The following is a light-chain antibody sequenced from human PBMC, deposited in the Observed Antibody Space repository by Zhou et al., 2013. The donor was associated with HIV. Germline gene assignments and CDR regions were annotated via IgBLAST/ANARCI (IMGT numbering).Light chain of an antibody. V-gene: IGKV3-20*01. CDR3: QQYDRSPSWT. Sequence: SVLTQSPGTLSLSPGERATLSCRATQSVSNNYLAWYQQKPGQAPRLLIYGVSSRATGVPDRFTGSGSGTDFTLTITRLEPEDSAVYYCQQYDRSPSWTFGQGTKVEIK. CDR1: QSVSNNY. CDR2: GVS. J-gene: IGKJ1*01.